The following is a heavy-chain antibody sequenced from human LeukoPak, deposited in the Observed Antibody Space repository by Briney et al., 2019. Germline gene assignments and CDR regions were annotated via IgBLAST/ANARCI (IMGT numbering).Heavy chain of an antibody. CDR3: ARVHGDYPYYYYYMDV. J-gene: IGHJ6*03. D-gene: IGHD4-17*01. Sequence: PGGSLRLSCAASGFTFSSYWMHWVRQAPGKGLVWVSRINSDGSSTSYADTVKGRFTISRDNAKNTLYLQMNSLRAEDTAVYYCARVHGDYPYYYYYMDVWGKGTTVTVSS. CDR2: INSDGSST. V-gene: IGHV3-74*01. CDR1: GFTFSSYW.